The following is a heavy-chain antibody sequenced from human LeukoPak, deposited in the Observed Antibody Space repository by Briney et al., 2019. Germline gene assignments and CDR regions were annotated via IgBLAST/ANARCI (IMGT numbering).Heavy chain of an antibody. CDR1: GFTFSSYW. V-gene: IGHV3-7*03. Sequence: GGSLRLSCAASGFTFSSYWMSWVRQAPGKGLEWVANIKHDGSEKYYVDSVKGRFTISRDNAKNSLYLQMNSLRAEDTAVYYCARDPIVVVPAAHIYYYYGMDVWGKGTTVTVSS. CDR2: IKHDGSEK. CDR3: ARDPIVVVPAAHIYYYYGMDV. J-gene: IGHJ6*04. D-gene: IGHD2-2*01.